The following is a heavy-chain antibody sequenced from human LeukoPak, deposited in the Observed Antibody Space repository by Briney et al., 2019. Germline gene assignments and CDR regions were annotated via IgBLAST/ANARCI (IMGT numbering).Heavy chain of an antibody. CDR2: IYISGIT. J-gene: IGHJ5*02. Sequence: PSETLSLTCTVSGGSISSTNSYWSWIRQPAGKGLEWIGHIYISGITNYNPSLKSRVTISLDTSKNQFSLKLTSVTAADTAVYYCARAGFLYYYDSSGYSNWFDPWGQGTLVTVSS. V-gene: IGHV4-61*09. CDR1: GGSISSTNSY. D-gene: IGHD3-22*01. CDR3: ARAGFLYYYDSSGYSNWFDP.